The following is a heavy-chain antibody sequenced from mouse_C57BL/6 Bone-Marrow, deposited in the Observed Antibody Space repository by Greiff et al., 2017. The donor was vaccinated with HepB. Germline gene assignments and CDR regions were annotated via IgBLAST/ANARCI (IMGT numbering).Heavy chain of an antibody. CDR1: GYTFTSYD. Sequence: QVQLQQSGPELVKPGASVKLSCKASGYTFTSYDINWVKQRPGQGLEWIGWIYPRDGSTKYNEKFKGKATLTVDTSSSTAYMELHSLTSEDSAVYFCARRVTTVVATDYYAMDYWGQGTSVTVSS. J-gene: IGHJ4*01. D-gene: IGHD1-1*01. CDR2: IYPRDGST. CDR3: ARRVTTVVATDYYAMDY. V-gene: IGHV1-85*01.